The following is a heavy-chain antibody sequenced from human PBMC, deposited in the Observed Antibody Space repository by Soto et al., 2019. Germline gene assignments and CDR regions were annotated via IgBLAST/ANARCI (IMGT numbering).Heavy chain of an antibody. D-gene: IGHD4-4*01. CDR1: GFTFSSYG. CDR2: ISYDGSNK. Sequence: QVQLVESGGGVVQPGRSLRLSCAASGFTFSSYGMHWVRQAPGKGLEWVAVISYDGSNKYYADSVKGRFTISRDNSKNTLYLQMTSRSAEDTVVYYCAKDIRGYSNYGYGVVSYDYWGPGTLVTVSS. J-gene: IGHJ4*02. CDR3: AKDIRGYSNYGYGVVSYDY. V-gene: IGHV3-30*18.